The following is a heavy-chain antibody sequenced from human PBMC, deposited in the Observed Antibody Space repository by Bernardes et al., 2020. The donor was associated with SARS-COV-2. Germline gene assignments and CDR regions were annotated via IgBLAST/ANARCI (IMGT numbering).Heavy chain of an antibody. CDR2: FDPEDGET. J-gene: IGHJ4*02. Sequence: ASVKVSCKVSGYTLTELSIHWVRQAPGKGLEWMGGFDPEDGETIYAQKFRGRLTTTEDKYTDTAYLELSNLRSEDTAVYYCATSGSTLRLPYDYWGQGTLVTVSS. D-gene: IGHD6-25*01. CDR1: GYTLTELS. CDR3: ATSGSTLRLPYDY. V-gene: IGHV1-24*01.